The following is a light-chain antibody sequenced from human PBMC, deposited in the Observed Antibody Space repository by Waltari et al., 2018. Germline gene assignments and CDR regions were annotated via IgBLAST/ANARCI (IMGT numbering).Light chain of an antibody. CDR1: ISDVGGHNY. V-gene: IGLV2-11*01. Sequence: QSALTKPRSVSGSPGQSVTISCTGTISDVGGHNYVSWYQQHPGKAPKLMIYDVNKRPSGVPDRFSVSKSGNTASLTISGLQGEDEADYYCYSYAGSSSFVFGTGTEIIVL. J-gene: IGLJ1*01. CDR2: DVN. CDR3: YSYAGSSSFV.